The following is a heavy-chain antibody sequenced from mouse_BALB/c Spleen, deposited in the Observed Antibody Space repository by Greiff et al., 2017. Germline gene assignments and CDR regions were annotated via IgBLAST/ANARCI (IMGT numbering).Heavy chain of an antibody. CDR2: ISYSGST. CDR3: ARYEGLRRFFDY. CDR1: GDSITSGY. D-gene: IGHD2-4*01. J-gene: IGHJ2*01. V-gene: IGHV3-8*02. Sequence: EVQRVESGPSLVKPSQTLSLTCSVTGDSITSGYWNWIRKFPGNKLEYMGYISYSGSTYYNPSLKSRISITRDTSKNQYYLQLNSVTTEDTATYYCARYEGLRRFFDYWGQGTTLTVS.